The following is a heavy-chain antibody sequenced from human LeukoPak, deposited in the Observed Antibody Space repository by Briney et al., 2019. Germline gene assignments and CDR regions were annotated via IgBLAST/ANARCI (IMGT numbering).Heavy chain of an antibody. J-gene: IGHJ4*02. V-gene: IGHV3-48*03. CDR3: ARGDRNGWYFDD. CDR2: ISSSGSTI. CDR1: GFTFSSYE. Sequence: GGSLRLSCAASGFTFSSYEMNWVRQAPGKGLEWVSYISSSGSTIYYADSVKGRFTISRDNAKNSLYLQMNSLRAEDTALYYCARGDRNGWYFDDWGQGTLVTVSS. D-gene: IGHD6-19*01.